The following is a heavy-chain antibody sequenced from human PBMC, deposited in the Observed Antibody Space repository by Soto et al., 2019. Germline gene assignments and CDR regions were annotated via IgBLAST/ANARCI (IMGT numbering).Heavy chain of an antibody. Sequence: AETLSLTCAVYGGSFSGYYWSWIRQPPGKGLEWIGEINHSGSTNYNPSLKSRVTISVDTSKNQFSLKLSSVTAADTAVYYCAIYCSSTSCYNDYWGQGTVAPVSP. V-gene: IGHV4-34*01. CDR3: AIYCSSTSCYNDY. D-gene: IGHD2-2*02. J-gene: IGHJ4*02. CDR1: GGSFSGYY. CDR2: INHSGST.